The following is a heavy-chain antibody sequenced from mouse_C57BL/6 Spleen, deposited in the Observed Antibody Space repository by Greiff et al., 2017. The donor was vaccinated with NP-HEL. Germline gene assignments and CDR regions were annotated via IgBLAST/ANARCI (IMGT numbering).Heavy chain of an antibody. D-gene: IGHD2-3*01. CDR1: GYTFTGYW. CDR3: GRKGEIYDGYYRDGDV. Sequence: VQLQQSGAELMKPGASVKLSCKATGYTFTGYWIEWVKQRPGHGLEWIGEILPGSGSTNYHEKFKGKATFTADTSSNTAYMPLSSRTTKDSAIYYWGRKGEIYDGYYRDGDVWGAGTTVTVSS. V-gene: IGHV1-9*01. J-gene: IGHJ1*01. CDR2: ILPGSGST.